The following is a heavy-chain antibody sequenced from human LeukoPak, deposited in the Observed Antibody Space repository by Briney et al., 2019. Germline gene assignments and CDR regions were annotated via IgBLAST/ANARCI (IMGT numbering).Heavy chain of an antibody. CDR1: GYTFTIYG. V-gene: IGHV1-18*01. J-gene: IGHJ4*02. CDR3: ARGSHYYDSSGHPREDY. Sequence: ASVKVSCKASGYTFTIYGISWVRQAPGQGLEWMGWISAYNGNTNYAQKLQGRVTMTTDTSTSTAYMELRSLRSDDTAVYNCARGSHYYDSSGHPREDYWGQGTLVTVSS. CDR2: ISAYNGNT. D-gene: IGHD3-22*01.